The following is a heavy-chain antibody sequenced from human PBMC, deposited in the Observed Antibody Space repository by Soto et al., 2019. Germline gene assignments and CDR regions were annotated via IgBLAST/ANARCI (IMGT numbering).Heavy chain of an antibody. CDR1: GFTFSSYA. V-gene: IGHV3-30-3*01. Sequence: GGSLRLSCAASGFTFSSYAMHWVRQAPGKGLEWVAVISYDGSNKYYADSVKGRFTISRDNSKNTLYLQMNSLRAEDTAVYYCARDYKGFEYWGQGTLVTVSS. CDR3: ARDYKGFEY. J-gene: IGHJ4*02. CDR2: ISYDGSNK. D-gene: IGHD1-1*01.